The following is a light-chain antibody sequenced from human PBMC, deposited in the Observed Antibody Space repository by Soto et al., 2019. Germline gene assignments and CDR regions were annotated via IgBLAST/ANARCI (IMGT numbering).Light chain of an antibody. Sequence: QSALTQPRSVSGSPEQSVTISCTGTSSDVGGYNYVSWYQQHPGKAPKLMMYDVSERPSGVPNRFSGSKSGNTASLTISGLKAEDEANYYCCSYAGSYTFVVFGGGTKLTVL. CDR3: CSYAGSYTFVV. J-gene: IGLJ2*01. V-gene: IGLV2-11*01. CDR1: SSDVGGYNY. CDR2: DVS.